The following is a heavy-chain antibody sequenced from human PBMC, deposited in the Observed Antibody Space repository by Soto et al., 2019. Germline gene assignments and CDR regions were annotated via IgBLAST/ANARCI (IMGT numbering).Heavy chain of an antibody. CDR2: ISSEGAST. J-gene: IGHJ4*02. CDR1: GFIFSSYA. Sequence: GGSLRLSCPVSGFIFSSYAMHWVRQAPGKGLEYVASISSEGASTYYADSVKGRFIISRDNSKNTLYLQMSSLRAEDTAVYYCVKDRYVDYWGQGILVTISS. CDR3: VKDRYVDY. V-gene: IGHV3-64D*06.